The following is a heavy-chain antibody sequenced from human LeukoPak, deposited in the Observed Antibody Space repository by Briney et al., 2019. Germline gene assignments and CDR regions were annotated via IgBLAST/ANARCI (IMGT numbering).Heavy chain of an antibody. CDR3: AKDDAWLRFGE. CDR2: ISGGSTYI. V-gene: IGHV3-21*04. Sequence: GGSLRLSCAASGFTFSSYSMNWVRQAPGKGLEWVSSISGGSTYIYQADSVKGRFTISRDNAKNSLYLEVISLTAEDTAVYYCAKDDAWLRFGEWSQGTLVTVSS. CDR1: GFTFSSYS. D-gene: IGHD3-10*01. J-gene: IGHJ4*02.